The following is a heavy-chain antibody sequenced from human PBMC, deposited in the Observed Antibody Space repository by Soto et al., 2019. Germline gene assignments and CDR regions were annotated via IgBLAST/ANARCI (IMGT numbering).Heavy chain of an antibody. V-gene: IGHV1-18*01. D-gene: IGHD3-10*01. CDR2: IATYNSNK. CDR1: GYTFTNFG. CDR3: ARVLRGVVNWFDP. Sequence: ASVKVSCKTSGYTFTNFGLSWVRQAPGQGLEWMGWIATYNSNKNYAQKFQGRLTLTKDTSTSTGYMELKSLEYDDTAVYYCARVLRGVVNWFDPWGQGTLVTVSS. J-gene: IGHJ5*02.